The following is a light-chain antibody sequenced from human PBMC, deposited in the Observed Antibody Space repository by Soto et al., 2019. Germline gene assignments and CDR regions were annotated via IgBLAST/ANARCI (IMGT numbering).Light chain of an antibody. Sequence: DIQMTQSPSTLSAFVGDRVTITCRASQGISNFLAWYQQKPGKVPKLLISAASTLQSGVTSRFSGSGSGTDFTLTISSLQPEDVATYYCQKYNSPPFTFGPGTKVAIK. J-gene: IGKJ3*01. CDR2: AAS. V-gene: IGKV1-27*01. CDR3: QKYNSPPFT. CDR1: QGISNF.